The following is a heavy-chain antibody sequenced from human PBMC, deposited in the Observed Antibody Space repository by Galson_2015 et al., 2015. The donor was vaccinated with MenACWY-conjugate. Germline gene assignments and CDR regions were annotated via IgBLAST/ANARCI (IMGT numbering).Heavy chain of an antibody. V-gene: IGHV4-39*02. D-gene: IGHD3-22*01. CDR3: ARETPYYDSSGYYFGDYFDY. J-gene: IGHJ4*02. CDR1: GGSISSSSYY. CDR2: IYYSGST. Sequence: SETLSLTCTVSGGSISSSSYYWGWIRQPPGKGLEWIGSIYYSGSTYYNPSLKSRVTISVDTSKNQFSLELSSVTAADTAVYYCARETPYYDSSGYYFGDYFDYWGQGTLVTVSS.